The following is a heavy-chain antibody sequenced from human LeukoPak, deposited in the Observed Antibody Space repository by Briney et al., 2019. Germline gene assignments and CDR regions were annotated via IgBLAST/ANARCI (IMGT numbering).Heavy chain of an antibody. CDR1: GFTFSSYG. CDR2: IWYDGSNK. D-gene: IGHD3-22*01. J-gene: IGHJ4*02. V-gene: IGHV3-33*01. Sequence: GGSLRVSCAASGFTFSSYGMHWVRQAPGKGLEWVAVIWYDGSNKYYADSVKGRFTISRDNSKNTLYLQMNSLRAEDTAVYYCARDDSSGYYYSFDYWGQGTLVTVSS. CDR3: ARDDSSGYYYSFDY.